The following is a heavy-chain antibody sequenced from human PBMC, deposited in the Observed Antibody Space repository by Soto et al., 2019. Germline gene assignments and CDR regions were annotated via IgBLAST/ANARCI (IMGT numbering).Heavy chain of an antibody. D-gene: IGHD3-22*01. J-gene: IGHJ4*02. CDR1: GGRYSKKS. CDR2: IIPIFDIT. Sequence: SVKVTCKACGGRYSKKSSRWVRQAPGQGLEWMGRIIPIFDITNYAQKFQGRVTITADKSTSTVYMDLSSLRSEDTAVYYCARSLLGDYYDSDGLDNWGQGTLVTVSS. V-gene: IGHV1-69*02. CDR3: ARSLLGDYYDSDGLDN.